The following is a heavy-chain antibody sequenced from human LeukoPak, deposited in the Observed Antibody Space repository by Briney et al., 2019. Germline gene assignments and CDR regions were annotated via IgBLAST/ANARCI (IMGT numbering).Heavy chain of an antibody. CDR1: GFTFDDYA. CDR2: ISWNSGSI. CDR3: ARTPLGDYDSSGYSTG. J-gene: IGHJ4*02. Sequence: GGSLRLSCAASGFTFDDYAMHWVRQAPGKGLEWVSGISWNSGSIGYADSVKGRFTISRDNAKNSLYLQMNSLRAEDTALYYCARTPLGDYDSSGYSTGWGQGTLVTVSS. D-gene: IGHD3-22*01. V-gene: IGHV3-9*01.